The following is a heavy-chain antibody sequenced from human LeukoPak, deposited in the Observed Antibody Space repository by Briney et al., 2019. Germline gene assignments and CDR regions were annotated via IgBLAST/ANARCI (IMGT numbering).Heavy chain of an antibody. D-gene: IGHD1-26*01. CDR1: GFTFDVFA. CDR3: AKGGTYWHYFQS. J-gene: IGHJ4*02. V-gene: IGHV3-23*01. Sequence: GGSLRLSCAASGFTFDVFAMSWVRQAPGKGLEWVSSVGSSGRTYYADSVKDRFAISRDNSKSTLYLQMNRLEAEDTAVYYCAKGGTYWHYFQSWGQGTRVTVSS. CDR2: VGSSGRT.